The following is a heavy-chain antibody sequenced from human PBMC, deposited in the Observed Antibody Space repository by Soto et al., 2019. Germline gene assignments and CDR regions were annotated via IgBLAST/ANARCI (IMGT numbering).Heavy chain of an antibody. V-gene: IGHV3-74*01. Sequence: EVQLVESGGGSVQTGGSLRLSCAASGFSLSSYWMHWVRQAPGKGLVWVSRVNSDGSNTIYADSVKGRFTISRDNAKNTLYLQMNSLRLEDTAMYYCGRGGDYGSGRVDYWGQGTLVTVSS. CDR2: VNSDGSNT. J-gene: IGHJ4*02. CDR3: GRGGDYGSGRVDY. CDR1: GFSLSSYW. D-gene: IGHD3-10*01.